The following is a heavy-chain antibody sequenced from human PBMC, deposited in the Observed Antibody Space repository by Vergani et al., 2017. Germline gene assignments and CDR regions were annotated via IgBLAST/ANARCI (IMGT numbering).Heavy chain of an antibody. Sequence: QLQLQESDSRLVNPSQTLSLTCTLSGDAISRDTYSWNWVRQPPGKPLEWIGSVYYSGTTYYNPSLGGRVTMSIDKSKNHFSLKLNSVTAADTAVYYCGRVXDFYGLGSRLLDLWGQGILVTVSS. CDR2: VYYSGTT. J-gene: IGHJ5*02. D-gene: IGHD3-10*01. V-gene: IGHV4-30-2*01. CDR3: GRVXDFYGLGSRLLDL. CDR1: GDAISRDTYS.